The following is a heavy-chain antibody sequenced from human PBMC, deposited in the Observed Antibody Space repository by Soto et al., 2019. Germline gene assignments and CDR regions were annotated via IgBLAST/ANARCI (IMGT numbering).Heavy chain of an antibody. CDR3: TTLGP. CDR1: GINVARFI. J-gene: IGHJ5*02. Sequence: QAQLVQSGAEVRKPGSSVMVSCRASGINVARFIVSWARQAPGQGLEWMGKTTPIITQTRYARKFEGRVTITADTSTTTAYLAMTHMPLEDTAVYYCTTLGPRGQGTRVIVS. V-gene: IGHV1-69*02. CDR2: TTPIITQT. D-gene: IGHD1-26*01.